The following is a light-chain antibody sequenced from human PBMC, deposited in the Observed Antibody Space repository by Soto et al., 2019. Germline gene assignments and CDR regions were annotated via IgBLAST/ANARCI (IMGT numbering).Light chain of an antibody. CDR2: AAS. CDR3: QKYNSAPLT. V-gene: IGKV1-27*01. CDR1: QGISNY. J-gene: IGKJ3*01. Sequence: DIQMTQSPSSLSASVGDRVTITCRARQGISNYLAWYQQKPGKVPKLLIYAASTLQSGVPSRFSGSGSGTDLTLTISSLQPEDVATYYCQKYNSAPLTFGPGTKVDIK.